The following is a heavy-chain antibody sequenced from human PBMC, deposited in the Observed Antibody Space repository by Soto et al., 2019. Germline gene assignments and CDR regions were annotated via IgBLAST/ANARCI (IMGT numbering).Heavy chain of an antibody. V-gene: IGHV1-18*04. J-gene: IGHJ4*02. CDR2: IASHDGST. CDR3: WRNDGDDSTNF. CDR1: GYTFTSYG. D-gene: IGHD3-22*01. Sequence: SVKVSCKASGYTFTSYGLNWVRRAPGQGLEWMGRIASHDGSTVSAQSFQGRLTLTRDTFTNTAYLELGALTSDDTGLYFCWRNDGDDSTNFWGQGTLVTVSS.